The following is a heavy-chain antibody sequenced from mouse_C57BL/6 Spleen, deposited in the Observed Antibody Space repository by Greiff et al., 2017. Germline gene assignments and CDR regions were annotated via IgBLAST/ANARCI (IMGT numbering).Heavy chain of an antibody. D-gene: IGHD2-3*01. V-gene: IGHV1-76*01. CDR2: IYPGSGNT. CDR3: ARGIYGGYSDWFAY. Sequence: VQLQQSGAELVRPGASVKLSCKASGYTFTDYYINWVKQRPGQGLEWIARIYPGSGNTYYNEKFKGKATLTAEQSSSTAYMQLRILTSEDSSVYFCARGIYGGYSDWFAYRGQGTLVTVSA. CDR1: GYTFTDYY. J-gene: IGHJ3*01.